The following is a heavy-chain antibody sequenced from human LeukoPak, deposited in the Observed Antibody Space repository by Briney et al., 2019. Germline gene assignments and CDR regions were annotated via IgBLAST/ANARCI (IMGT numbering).Heavy chain of an antibody. D-gene: IGHD6-19*01. CDR2: IYTSGST. CDR1: GGSVRSYY. CDR3: AGGPAWAGTAFDF. V-gene: IGHV4-4*09. Sequence: SETLSLTCSVSGGSVRSYYWSWIRQFAGKELQWIGYIYTSGSTDYNPSLKSRVTISVDRSRNLIFLNLRPVTAADTAVYYCAGGPAWAGTAFDFWGQGSRVTVSS. J-gene: IGHJ4*02.